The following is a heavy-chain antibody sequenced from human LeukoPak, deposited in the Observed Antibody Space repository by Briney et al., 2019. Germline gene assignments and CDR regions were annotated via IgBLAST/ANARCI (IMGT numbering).Heavy chain of an antibody. D-gene: IGHD3-22*01. CDR3: ARGGDYYDTTPGGY. CDR1: GGSISSHY. CDR2: IYYSGST. V-gene: IGHV4-59*11. Sequence: SETLSLTCTVSGGSISSHYWSWIRQPPGKGLEWIGCIYYSGSTNYNPSLKSRVTISVDTSKNQFSLKLSSVTAADTAVYYCARGGDYYDTTPGGYWGQGTLVTVSS. J-gene: IGHJ4*02.